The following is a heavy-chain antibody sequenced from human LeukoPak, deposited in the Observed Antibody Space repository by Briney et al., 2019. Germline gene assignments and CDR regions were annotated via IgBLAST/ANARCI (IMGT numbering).Heavy chain of an antibody. Sequence: PGGSLRLSCAASGFTFSSYGMHWVRQAPGKGLEWVAFIRYDGSNKYYADSVKGRFTISRDNSKNTLYLQMNSLRAEDTAVYYCARVDSDSGYDSFTGLWGQGTLVTVSS. V-gene: IGHV3-30*02. CDR3: ARVDSDSGYDSFTGL. D-gene: IGHD5-12*01. CDR1: GFTFSSYG. J-gene: IGHJ4*02. CDR2: IRYDGSNK.